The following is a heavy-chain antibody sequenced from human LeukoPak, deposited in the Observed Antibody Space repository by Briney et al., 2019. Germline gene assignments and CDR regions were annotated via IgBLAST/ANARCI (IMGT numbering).Heavy chain of an antibody. J-gene: IGHJ5*02. CDR3: ARVAVDLDCSGDTCSSVFKSFDA. Sequence: ASVKVSSKASGYMFTSYAISWVRRAPGQGLEWMGWIRAYNGNRKYAQKFQARVTMTTDTSTSTAYMELRSLRSDDTAVYYCARVAVDLDCSGDTCSSVFKSFDAWGQGTLVTVSS. V-gene: IGHV1-18*01. CDR2: IRAYNGNR. CDR1: GYMFTSYA. D-gene: IGHD2-15*01.